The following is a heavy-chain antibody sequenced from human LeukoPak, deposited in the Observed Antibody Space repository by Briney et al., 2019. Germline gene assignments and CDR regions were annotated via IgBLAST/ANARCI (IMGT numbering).Heavy chain of an antibody. J-gene: IGHJ4*02. CDR1: GGSISSYH. D-gene: IGHD3-3*01. CDR2: IYFSGST. CDR3: ARSYDTNFDY. V-gene: IGHV4-59*01. Sequence: PSETLSLTCTVPGGSISSYHWSWIRQPPGKGLEWIGYIYFSGSTSYNPSLKSRVTISVDRSKNQFSLKLSSVAAADTAVYYCARSYDTNFDYWGQGTLVTVSS.